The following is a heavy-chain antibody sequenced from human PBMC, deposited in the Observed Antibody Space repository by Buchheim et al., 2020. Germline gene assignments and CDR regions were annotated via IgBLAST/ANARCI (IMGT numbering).Heavy chain of an antibody. D-gene: IGHD3-9*01. V-gene: IGHV3-7*04. CDR1: GFTFSSYW. Sequence: EVQLVESGGGLVQPGGSLRLSCAASGFTFSSYWMTWVRQAPGKGLEWVATIKQGTSEKYYVDSVKGRFTISRDNAKNARYLQMNRLRAEDTAVYYCARDRYFDHYFDYWGQGTL. J-gene: IGHJ4*02. CDR3: ARDRYFDHYFDY. CDR2: IKQGTSEK.